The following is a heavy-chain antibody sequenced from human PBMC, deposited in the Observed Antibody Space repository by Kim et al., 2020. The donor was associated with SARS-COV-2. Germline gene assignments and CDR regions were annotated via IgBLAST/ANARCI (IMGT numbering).Heavy chain of an antibody. CDR1: GYIFNTYG. CDR3: ARRLTVVTPYYGMDV. Sequence: ASVKVSCKASGYIFNTYGISWVRQAPGQGLEWMGWINPYNGDTKYAQKLQGRVTMTTDTSTGTAYMELRSLRLDDTATYYCARRLTVVTPYYGMDVWGQGTTVTVSS. J-gene: IGHJ6*02. V-gene: IGHV1-18*01. CDR2: INPYNGDT. D-gene: IGHD3-22*01.